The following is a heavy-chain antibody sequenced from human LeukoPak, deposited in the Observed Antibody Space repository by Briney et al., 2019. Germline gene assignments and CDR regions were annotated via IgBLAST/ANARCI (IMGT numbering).Heavy chain of an antibody. Sequence: GGSLRLSCAASGFTFSSYAMSWVRQAPGKGLEWVSAISGSGGSTYYADSVKGRFTISRDNTKNTLYLQMNSLRAEDTAVYYCAKAGRGSSGWYDFSVISYGMDVWGQGTTVTVSS. CDR1: GFTFSSYA. V-gene: IGHV3-23*01. CDR3: AKAGRGSSGWYDFSVISYGMDV. J-gene: IGHJ6*02. CDR2: ISGSGGST. D-gene: IGHD6-19*01.